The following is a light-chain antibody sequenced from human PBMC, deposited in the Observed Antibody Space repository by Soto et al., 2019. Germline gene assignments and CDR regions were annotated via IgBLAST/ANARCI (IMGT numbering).Light chain of an antibody. CDR1: SSDVGGYSD. V-gene: IGLV2-8*01. CDR2: EVS. J-gene: IGLJ1*01. Sequence: QSALTQPPSASGSPGQSVTISCTGTSSDVGGYSDVSWYQQHPAKAPKLMIYEVSKRASGVPDRCSGSKSGNTASLTVSGLQAEDEADYYCSSYAGTDTPYVFGTGTKLTVL. CDR3: SSYAGTDTPYV.